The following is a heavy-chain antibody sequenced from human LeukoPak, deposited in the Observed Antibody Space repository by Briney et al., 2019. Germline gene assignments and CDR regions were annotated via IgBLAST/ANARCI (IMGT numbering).Heavy chain of an antibody. CDR2: ISSSSSYI. D-gene: IGHD5-12*01. CDR1: GFTFSSYS. CDR3: ARDLPYSGYDLGLDY. V-gene: IGHV3-21*01. Sequence: GGSLRLSCAASGFTFSSYSMNWVRQAPGKGLEWVSSISSSSSYIYYADSVKGRFTISRDNAKNSLYLQTNSLRAEDTAVYYCARDLPYSGYDLGLDYWGQGTLVTVSS. J-gene: IGHJ4*02.